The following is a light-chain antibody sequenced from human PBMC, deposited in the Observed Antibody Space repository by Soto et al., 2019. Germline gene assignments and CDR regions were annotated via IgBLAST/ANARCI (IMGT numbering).Light chain of an antibody. CDR1: QSISTW. CDR3: QQSYSTPQ. Sequence: DIQLTQSPSFLSASVGDRVTSTCRASQSISTWLAWAQQKPGKAPKLLIYAASSLQSGVPSRFSASGSGTDFTLPISSLQPEDFATYYCQQSYSTPQFGQGTKVDNK. J-gene: IGKJ1*01. CDR2: AAS. V-gene: IGKV1-39*01.